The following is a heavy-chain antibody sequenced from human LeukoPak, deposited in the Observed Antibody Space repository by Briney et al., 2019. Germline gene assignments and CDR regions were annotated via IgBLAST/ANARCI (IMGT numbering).Heavy chain of an antibody. Sequence: PSQTLSPTCTVSGGSISRGDYYWSWIRQPPGKGLEWIGYIYYSGSTYYNPSLKSRVTISVDTSKNQFSLKLSSVTAADTAVYYCARAMVRDPLDDYWGQGTLVTVSS. D-gene: IGHD3-10*01. CDR3: ARAMVRDPLDDY. CDR2: IYYSGST. CDR1: GGSISRGDYY. V-gene: IGHV4-30-4*01. J-gene: IGHJ4*02.